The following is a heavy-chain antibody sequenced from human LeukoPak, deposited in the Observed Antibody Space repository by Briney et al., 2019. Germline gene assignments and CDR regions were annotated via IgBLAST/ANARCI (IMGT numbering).Heavy chain of an antibody. CDR1: GYIFTNYG. D-gene: IGHD1-26*01. J-gene: IGHJ4*02. CDR2: ISAYNGNT. V-gene: IGHV1-18*01. CDR3: ARAWYSRFVDDLDY. Sequence: ASVKVSCKASGYIFTNYGINWVRQAPGQGLEWMGWISAYNGNTKYTQKLQDRVTMTTDTSTSTAYMELKTLRSDDTAVYFCARAWYSRFVDDLDYWGQRTLVTVSS.